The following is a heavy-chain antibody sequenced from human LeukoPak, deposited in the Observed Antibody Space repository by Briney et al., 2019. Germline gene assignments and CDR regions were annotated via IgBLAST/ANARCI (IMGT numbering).Heavy chain of an antibody. CDR2: INPNSGGT. D-gene: IGHD2-21*01. J-gene: IGHJ4*02. CDR3: ARPPKLFPRPFDY. Sequence: ASVKVSCKASGYTFAGYYMHWVRQAPGQGLEWMGWINPNSGGTNYAQKFQGRVIMTRDTSISTAYMELSRLRSDDTAVYYCARPPKLFPRPFDYWGQGTLVTVSS. V-gene: IGHV1-2*02. CDR1: GYTFAGYY.